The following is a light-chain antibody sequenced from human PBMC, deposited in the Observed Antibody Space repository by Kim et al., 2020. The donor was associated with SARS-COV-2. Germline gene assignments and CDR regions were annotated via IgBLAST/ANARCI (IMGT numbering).Light chain of an antibody. J-gene: IGLJ2*01. Sequence: ASVKLTCTLSSGHSSYAIAWHQQQPEKGPRYLMKLNSDGSHYKGDGIPDRFSGSSSGAERYLTISSLQSEDEADYYCQTWGTGIRVFGGGTKLTVL. CDR3: QTWGTGIRV. CDR2: LNSDGSH. CDR1: SGHSSYA. V-gene: IGLV4-69*01.